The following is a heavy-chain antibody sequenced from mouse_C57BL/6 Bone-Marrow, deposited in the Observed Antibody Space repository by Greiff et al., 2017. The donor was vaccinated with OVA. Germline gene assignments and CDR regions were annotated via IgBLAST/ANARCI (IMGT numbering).Heavy chain of an antibody. J-gene: IGHJ4*01. CDR2: ISSGGDYI. V-gene: IGHV5-9-1*02. Sequence: EVKLMESGEGLVKPGGSRKLPGPAPGFTLIAYALSWVRQTPEKRLEWVAYISSGGDYIYYADTVKGRFTISRDNARNTLYLQMSSLKSEDTAMYYCTRDPFYAMDYWGQGTSVTVSS. CDR3: TRDPFYAMDY. CDR1: GFTLIAYA.